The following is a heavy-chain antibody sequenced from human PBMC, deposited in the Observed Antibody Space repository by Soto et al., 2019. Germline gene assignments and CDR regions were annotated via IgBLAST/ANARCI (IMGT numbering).Heavy chain of an antibody. Sequence: EVQLVESGGGLVKPGGSLRLSCAASGFTFSSYTMNWVRQAPGKGLEWVSSISSGSSDIYYADSVKGRFTISRDNAKNSLYVQMNSMRAEDTAVYYCARYSYWQDYWGQGTLVTVSS. CDR2: ISSGSSDI. D-gene: IGHD5-18*01. CDR3: ARYSYWQDY. CDR1: GFTFSSYT. V-gene: IGHV3-21*01. J-gene: IGHJ4*02.